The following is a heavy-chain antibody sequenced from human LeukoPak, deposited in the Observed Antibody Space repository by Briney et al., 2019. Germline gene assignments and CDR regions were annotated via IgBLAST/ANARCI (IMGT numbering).Heavy chain of an antibody. D-gene: IGHD5-18*01. V-gene: IGHV4-34*01. CDR1: GGSFSGYY. CDR3: ARALRQLWLPYFDY. J-gene: IGHJ4*02. Sequence: SETLSVTCAVYGGSFSGYYWSWIRQPPGKGLEWIGEINHSGSTNYNPSLKSRVTISVDTSKNQFSLKLSSVTAADTAVYYCARALRQLWLPYFDYWGQGTLVTVSS. CDR2: INHSGST.